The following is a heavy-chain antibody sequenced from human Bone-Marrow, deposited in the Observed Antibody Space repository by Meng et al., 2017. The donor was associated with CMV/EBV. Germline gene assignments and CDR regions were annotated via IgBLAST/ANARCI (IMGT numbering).Heavy chain of an antibody. CDR3: ARHLEMATIAEYNYGMDV. V-gene: IGHV5-51*01. CDR1: GYTFRTYW. J-gene: IGHJ6*02. D-gene: IGHD5-24*01. Sequence: GESLKISCKGPGYTFRTYWIGWVRQMPGKGLEWMGIIYPDDFDIRYSPSFQGQVTISADKSTSTAYLQWSSLKASDTAIYYCARHLEMATIAEYNYGMDVWGQGTTVTVSS. CDR2: IYPDDFDI.